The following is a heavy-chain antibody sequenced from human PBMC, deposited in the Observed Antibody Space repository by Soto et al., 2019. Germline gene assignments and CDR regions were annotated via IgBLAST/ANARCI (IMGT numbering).Heavy chain of an antibody. V-gene: IGHV1-2*02. CDR3: ASRRVEQLVDYYYYGMDA. CDR2: INPNSGGT. Sequence: XSVKVSCKASVYSFTCYYMHWVRQAPGQGLEWMGWINPNSGGTNYAQKFQGRVTMTRDTSISTAYMELSRLRSDDTAVYYCASRRVEQLVDYYYYGMDAWGQGSTVTVSS. J-gene: IGHJ6*02. D-gene: IGHD6-6*01. CDR1: VYSFTCYY.